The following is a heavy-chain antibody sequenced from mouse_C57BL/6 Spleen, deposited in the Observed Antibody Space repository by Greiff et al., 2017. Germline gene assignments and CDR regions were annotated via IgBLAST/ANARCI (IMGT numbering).Heavy chain of an antibody. D-gene: IGHD1-1*02. V-gene: IGHV2-9-1*01. CDR1: GFSLTSYA. CDR2: IWTGGGT. CDR3: ARRLSDWNFDV. J-gene: IGHJ1*03. Sequence: VKLVESGPGLVAPSQTLSITCTVSGFSLTSYAISWVRQPPGKGLEWLGVIWTGGGTTYNSALKSRLSISKDNSKSQIFLIMNSLQTDDTARYYCARRLSDWNFDVWGTGTTVTVSS.